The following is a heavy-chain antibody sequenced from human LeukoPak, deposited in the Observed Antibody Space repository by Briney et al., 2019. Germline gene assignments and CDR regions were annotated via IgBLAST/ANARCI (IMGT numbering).Heavy chain of an antibody. CDR1: GFTVSSNY. J-gene: IGHJ6*03. CDR3: ARDPSPRTSYYYYYMDV. D-gene: IGHD2-2*01. Sequence: GGSLRLSCAASGFTVSSNYMSWVRQAPGKGLEWVSVIYSGGSTYYADSVKGRFTISRDNSKNTLYLQMNSLRAEDTAVYYCARDPSPRTSYYYYYMDVWGKGTTVTVSS. CDR2: IYSGGST. V-gene: IGHV3-66*01.